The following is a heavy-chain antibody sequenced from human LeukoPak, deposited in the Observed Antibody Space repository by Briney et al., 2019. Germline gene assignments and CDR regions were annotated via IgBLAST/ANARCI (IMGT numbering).Heavy chain of an antibody. J-gene: IGHJ4*02. CDR3: ARERGDSKVDY. D-gene: IGHD3-16*01. CDR2: ISAYKGNT. V-gene: IGHV1-18*01. Sequence: ASVKVSCKASGYTFTSYGTRWVRQAPGQGLEWMGWISAYKGNTYYAQKLQGRVTMTTDTSTSTAYMDQRSLRSDNTAVYFSARERGDSKVDYWGQGTLVTVSS. CDR1: GYTFTSYG.